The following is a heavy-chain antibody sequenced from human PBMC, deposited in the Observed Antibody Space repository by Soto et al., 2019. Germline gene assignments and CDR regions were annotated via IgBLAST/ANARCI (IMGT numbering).Heavy chain of an antibody. D-gene: IGHD3-9*01. V-gene: IGHV3-33*01. J-gene: IGHJ6*03. CDR3: ARGKLRYFDWSYYYYMDV. Sequence: GGSLRLSCAASGFTFSSCGMHWVRQAPGKGLEWVAVIWYDGSNKYYADSVKGRFTISRDNSKNTLYLQMNSLRAEDTAVYYCARGKLRYFDWSYYYYMDVWGKGTTVTVSS. CDR2: IWYDGSNK. CDR1: GFTFSSCG.